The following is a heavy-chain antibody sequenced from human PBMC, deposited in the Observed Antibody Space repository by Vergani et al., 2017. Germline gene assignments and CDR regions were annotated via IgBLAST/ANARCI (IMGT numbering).Heavy chain of an antibody. V-gene: IGHV1-46*03. Sequence: QVQLVQSGAEVKKPGASVKVSCKASGYTFTIYYVHWVRQAPGQGLEWMGIINPSGGTTSYAQKFQGRVTMTRDTSTSTVYMELSSLRSEDTAVYYCAXVGSYCSSTSCYDYWGQGTLVTVSS. D-gene: IGHD2-2*01. CDR2: INPSGGTT. CDR1: GYTFTIYY. CDR3: AXVGSYCSSTSCYDY. J-gene: IGHJ4*02.